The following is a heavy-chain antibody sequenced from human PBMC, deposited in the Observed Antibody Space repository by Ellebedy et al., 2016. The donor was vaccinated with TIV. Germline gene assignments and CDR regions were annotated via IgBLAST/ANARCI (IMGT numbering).Heavy chain of an antibody. CDR2: ISAYSGDR. V-gene: IGHV1-18*04. CDR3: ATSSGWYFYYFDY. D-gene: IGHD6-19*01. J-gene: IGHJ4*02. Sequence: ASVKVSCKASGYTFTNYGINWVRQAPGQGLEWMGWISAYSGDRNSAQKLQGRVTMTTDTSTNTAYMELRSLRSDDTAVYYCATSSGWYFYYFDYWGQGTLVTVSS. CDR1: GYTFTNYG.